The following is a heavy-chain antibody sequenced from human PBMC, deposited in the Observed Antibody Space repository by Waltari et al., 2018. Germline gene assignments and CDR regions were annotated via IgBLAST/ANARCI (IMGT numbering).Heavy chain of an antibody. J-gene: IGHJ3*02. CDR1: GFPFSRYS. Sequence: EVQLVESGGGLVQPGGSLRLSCAASGFPFSRYSMNWVRQAPGKGLEWVSYISSSSSTIYYADSVKGRFTISRDNAKNSLYLQMNSLRAEDTAVYYCARDGRDGYNYVTAFDIWGQGTMVTVSS. CDR2: ISSSSSTI. D-gene: IGHD5-12*01. V-gene: IGHV3-48*01. CDR3: ARDGRDGYNYVTAFDI.